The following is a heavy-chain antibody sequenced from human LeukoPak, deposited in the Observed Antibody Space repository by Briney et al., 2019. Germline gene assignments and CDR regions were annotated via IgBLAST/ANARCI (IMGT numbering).Heavy chain of an antibody. CDR1: GGSVSSGDYY. V-gene: IGHV4-30-2*01. D-gene: IGHD4-17*01. J-gene: IGHJ3*01. CDR2: VYHSGET. CDR3: ARDFDADYDQDAFDV. Sequence: SETLSLTCTVSGGSVSSGDYYWSWIRQPPGKGLEWIGSVYHSGETYYNPSLNSRVTISVDRSKNQLSLKLNSVTAADTAVYFCARDFDADYDQDAFDVWGQGTLVTVSS.